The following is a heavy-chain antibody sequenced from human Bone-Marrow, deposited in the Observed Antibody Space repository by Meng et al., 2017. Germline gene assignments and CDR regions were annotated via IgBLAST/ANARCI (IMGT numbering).Heavy chain of an antibody. Sequence: GESLKFSCAASGFTFSSYGMHWVRQAPGKGLEWVAVIWYDGSNKYYADSVKGRFTISRDNSKNTLYLQMNSLRAEDTAVYYCARGNRYGDYSEPMIDYWGQGTLVTVSS. V-gene: IGHV3-33*01. D-gene: IGHD4-17*01. CDR3: ARGNRYGDYSEPMIDY. J-gene: IGHJ4*02. CDR1: GFTFSSYG. CDR2: IWYDGSNK.